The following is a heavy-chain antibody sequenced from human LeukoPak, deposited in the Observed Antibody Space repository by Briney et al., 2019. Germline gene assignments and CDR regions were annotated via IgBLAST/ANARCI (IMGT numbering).Heavy chain of an antibody. CDR2: ISGSGGST. J-gene: IGHJ4*02. Sequence: GGSLRLSCAASGFTFSSYAMSWVRQAPGKGLEWVSAISGSGGSTYHADSVKGRFTISRGNSKNTLYLQMNSLRAEDTAVHYCAKLPAAFAPGRDYWGQGTLVTVSS. D-gene: IGHD2-2*01. CDR1: GFTFSSYA. V-gene: IGHV3-23*01. CDR3: AKLPAAFAPGRDY.